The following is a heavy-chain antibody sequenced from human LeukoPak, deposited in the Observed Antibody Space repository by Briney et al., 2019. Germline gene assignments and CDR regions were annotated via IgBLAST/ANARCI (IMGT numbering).Heavy chain of an antibody. Sequence: GGSLRLSCAASGFTFRSYWMSWVRQAPGKGLEWVANIKQDGSEKYYVDSVKGRFTISRDNAKNSLYLQMNSLRAEDTAVYYCARDPEYYDILTGYYNDYYGMDVWGQGTTVTVSS. CDR3: ARDPEYYDILTGYYNDYYGMDV. CDR2: IKQDGSEK. CDR1: GFTFRSYW. J-gene: IGHJ6*02. V-gene: IGHV3-7*01. D-gene: IGHD3-9*01.